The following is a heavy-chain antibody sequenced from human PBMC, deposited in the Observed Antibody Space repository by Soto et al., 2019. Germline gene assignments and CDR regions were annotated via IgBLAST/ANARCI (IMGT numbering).Heavy chain of an antibody. V-gene: IGHV4-39*01. CDR2: IYYSGST. CDR3: ARHKGSPNYYDSSGYYSWFDP. J-gene: IGHJ5*02. CDR1: GGSISSSSYY. Sequence: SETLSLTCTVSGGSISSSSYYWGWIRQPPGKGLEWIGSIYYSGSTYYNPSLKSRVTISVDTSKNQFSLKLSSVTAADTAVYYCARHKGSPNYYDSSGYYSWFDPWGQGTLVTVSS. D-gene: IGHD3-22*01.